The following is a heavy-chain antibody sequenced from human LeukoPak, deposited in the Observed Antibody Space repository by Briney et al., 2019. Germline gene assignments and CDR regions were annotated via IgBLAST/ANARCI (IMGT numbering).Heavy chain of an antibody. D-gene: IGHD2-2*01. CDR3: ATRDYTSSKY. J-gene: IGHJ4*02. CDR2: INSDGSTT. Sequence: GGSLRLSCAASGFALSSYWMHWVRQAPGKGLVWVSDINSDGSTTRYADSVKGRFTISRDNAKNTLYLEMNSLRAEDTAVYYCATRDYTSSKYWGQGTLVTVSS. V-gene: IGHV3-74*01. CDR1: GFALSSYW.